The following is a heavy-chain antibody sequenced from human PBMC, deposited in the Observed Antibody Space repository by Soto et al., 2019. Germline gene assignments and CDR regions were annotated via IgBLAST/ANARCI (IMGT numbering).Heavy chain of an antibody. CDR1: GFTFSSYA. CDR2: VSGSGTTT. Sequence: LRLSCAASGFTFSSYAMTWVRQAPGKGLDWVSAVSGSGTTTYYADSVKGRFTISRDNAKNMLYLQLNSLRAEDTAVYYCARDFARTDASDIWGRGTMVTVPS. CDR3: ARDFARTDASDI. J-gene: IGHJ3*02. V-gene: IGHV3-23*01.